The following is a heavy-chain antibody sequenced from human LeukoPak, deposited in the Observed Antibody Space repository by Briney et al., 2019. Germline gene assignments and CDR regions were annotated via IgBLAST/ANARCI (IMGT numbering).Heavy chain of an antibody. D-gene: IGHD2-8*02. Sequence: AGGSLRLSCAASGFTFSSYAMSWVRQAPGKGLEWVSAISGSDAGTYYADSVKGRFTISRDNSKNTLYLQMNSLRAEDAAVYYCAKAPLGRCTGAICYSFDYWGQGTLVTVSS. CDR3: AKAPLGRCTGAICYSFDY. CDR1: GFTFSSYA. J-gene: IGHJ4*02. CDR2: ISGSDAGT. V-gene: IGHV3-23*01.